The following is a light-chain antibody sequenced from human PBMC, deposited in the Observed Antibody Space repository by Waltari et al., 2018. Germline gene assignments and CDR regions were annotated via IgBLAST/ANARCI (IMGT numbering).Light chain of an antibody. J-gene: IGLJ3*02. CDR1: SSDVGGYNI. V-gene: IGLV2-23*03. CDR2: EGS. CDR3: CSYAGSSTFEV. Sequence: QSALTQPASVSGSPGQSITISCTGTSSDVGGYNIVHWYQQHPGKAPKLMIYEGSKRPSGVSNRFSGSKSGNTASLTISGLQAEDEADYYCCSYAGSSTFEVFGGGTKLTVL.